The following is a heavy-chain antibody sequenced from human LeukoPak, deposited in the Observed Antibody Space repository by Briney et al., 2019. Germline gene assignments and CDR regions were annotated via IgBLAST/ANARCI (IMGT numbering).Heavy chain of an antibody. CDR3: AKDRRVTMVRGVIDAPLDY. V-gene: IGHV3-23*01. CDR2: ISGSGGST. D-gene: IGHD3-10*01. J-gene: IGHJ4*02. CDR1: GFTFSSYA. Sequence: GGSLRLSCAASGFTFSSYAMSWVRQAPGKGLEWVSAISGSGGSTYYADSVKGRFTISRDNSKNTLYLQMNSLRAEDTAVYYCAKDRRVTMVRGVIDAPLDYWGQGTLVTVSS.